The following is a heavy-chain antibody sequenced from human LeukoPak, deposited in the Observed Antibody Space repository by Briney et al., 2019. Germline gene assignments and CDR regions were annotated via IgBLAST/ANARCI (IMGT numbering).Heavy chain of an antibody. V-gene: IGHV4-4*07. CDR1: GGYISFYY. J-gene: IGHJ3*02. CDR3: ARGRLSVLPGDAFDI. Sequence: SETLSLTCTVSGGYISFYYWSWIRQPAGKGLEWIGRIYTSGSTNYDPSLKSRIAMSVDTSKNQFSLKLTSVTAADTAVYYCARGRLSVLPGDAFDIWGQGTMVTVSS. D-gene: IGHD2-2*01. CDR2: IYTSGST.